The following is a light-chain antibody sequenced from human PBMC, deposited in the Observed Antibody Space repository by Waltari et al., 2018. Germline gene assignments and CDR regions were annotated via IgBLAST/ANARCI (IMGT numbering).Light chain of an antibody. Sequence: QSVLTQPPSVSAAPGQRVTISCSGGHSNIGNNSVSWYRQFPGTSPKLLIYEDSERPSGVPGRFSGSKYGTSATLDITGRQAGDEADYYCGTWDSSLSGAVFGGGTHLTVL. CDR1: HSNIGNNS. CDR3: GTWDSSLSGAV. V-gene: IGLV1-51*02. CDR2: EDS. J-gene: IGLJ7*01.